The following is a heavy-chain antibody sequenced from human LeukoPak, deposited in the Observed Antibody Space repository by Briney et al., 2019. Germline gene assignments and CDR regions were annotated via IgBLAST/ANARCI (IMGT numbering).Heavy chain of an antibody. D-gene: IGHD6-6*01. CDR1: GFTFSSYA. J-gene: IGHJ6*02. CDR2: ISYDGSNK. V-gene: IGHV3-30-3*01. Sequence: GRSLRLSCAASGFTFSSYAMHWVRQAPGKGLEWVAVISYDGSNKYYADSVKGRFTISRDNSKNTLYLQMNSLRAEDTAVYYCARDSRYSSSDCYYYYGMDVWGQGTTVTVSS. CDR3: ARDSRYSSSDCYYYYGMDV.